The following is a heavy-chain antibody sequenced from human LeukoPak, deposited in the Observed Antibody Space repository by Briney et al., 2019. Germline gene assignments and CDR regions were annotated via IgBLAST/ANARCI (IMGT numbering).Heavy chain of an antibody. J-gene: IGHJ4*02. CDR3: ARRADCSSTSCSDPYDDY. CDR2: IRHTGST. Sequence: PSETLSLTCAVYGGSFSGYYWSWIRQPPGKGLEWIGEIRHTGSTNCNPSLKSRVTISVDTSKNQFSLKLSSVTAADTAVYYCARRADCSSTSCSDPYDDYWGQGTLVTVSS. D-gene: IGHD2-2*01. V-gene: IGHV4-34*01. CDR1: GGSFSGYY.